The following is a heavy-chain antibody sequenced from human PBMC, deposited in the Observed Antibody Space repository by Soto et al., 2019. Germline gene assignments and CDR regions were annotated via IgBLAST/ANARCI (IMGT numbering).Heavy chain of an antibody. Sequence: EVQLVDSGGGLVQPGGSLRLSCATSGFTFSSYTMHWVRQAPGKGLEWISYISSSSRTIYYADSVKGRFTISRDNAQNSLYLHMTSLRDEDTAVYYCARAPSRALDYWGQGTRVTGSS. CDR1: GFTFSSYT. D-gene: IGHD2-2*01. V-gene: IGHV3-48*02. CDR2: ISSSSRTI. CDR3: ARAPSRALDY. J-gene: IGHJ4*02.